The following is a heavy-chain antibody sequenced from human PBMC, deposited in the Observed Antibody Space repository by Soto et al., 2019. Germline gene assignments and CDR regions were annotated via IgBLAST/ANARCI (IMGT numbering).Heavy chain of an antibody. CDR1: GYTFTGYY. D-gene: IGHD1-1*01. J-gene: IGHJ5*02. CDR2: INPNSGGT. V-gene: IGHV1-2*02. CDR3: ARETGSTPYNWFDP. Sequence: ASVKVSCKASGYTFTGYYMHWVRQAPGQGLEWMGWINPNSGGTNYAQKFQGRVAMTRDTSISTAYMELSRLRSDDTAVYYCARETGSTPYNWFDPWGQGTLVTVSS.